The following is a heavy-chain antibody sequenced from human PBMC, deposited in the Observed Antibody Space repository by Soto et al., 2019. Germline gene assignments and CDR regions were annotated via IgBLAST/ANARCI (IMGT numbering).Heavy chain of an antibody. Sequence: SETLSLTCTVSGGSISSYYWSWIRQPPGKGLEWIGYIYYSGSTNYNPSLKSRVTISVDTSKNQFSLRLSSVTAADTAVYYCAGGSDYDILTGYLYYYYGMDVWGQGTTVTVSS. CDR1: GGSISSYY. D-gene: IGHD3-9*01. CDR2: IYYSGST. J-gene: IGHJ6*02. CDR3: AGGSDYDILTGYLYYYYGMDV. V-gene: IGHV4-59*01.